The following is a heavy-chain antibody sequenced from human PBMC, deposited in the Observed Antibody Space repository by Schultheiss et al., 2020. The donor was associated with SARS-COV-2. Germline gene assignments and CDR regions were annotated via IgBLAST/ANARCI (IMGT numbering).Heavy chain of an antibody. Sequence: GGSLRLSCTASGFTFGDYAMSWVRQAPGKGLEWVGFIRSKAYGGTTEYAASVKGRFTISRDDSKSIAYLQMNSLKTEDTAVYYCARSASPAYYYDSSGYYVWDAFDIWGQGTMVTVSS. V-gene: IGHV3-49*04. CDR1: GFTFGDYA. J-gene: IGHJ3*02. CDR2: IRSKAYGGTT. CDR3: ARSASPAYYYDSSGYYVWDAFDI. D-gene: IGHD3-22*01.